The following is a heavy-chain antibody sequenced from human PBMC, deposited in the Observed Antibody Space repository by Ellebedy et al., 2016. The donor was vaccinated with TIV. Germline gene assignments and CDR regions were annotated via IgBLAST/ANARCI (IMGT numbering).Heavy chain of an antibody. Sequence: MPSETLSLTCTVSGGSISPYYWSWIRQPPGKGLEWIGYISYSGNTNYNPSLQSRVAISGDTSKNQFSLKLSSVTAADTAVYYCARHLSAVAGTFDYWGQGTLVTVSS. V-gene: IGHV4-59*08. J-gene: IGHJ4*02. D-gene: IGHD6-19*01. CDR2: ISYSGNT. CDR3: ARHLSAVAGTFDY. CDR1: GGSISPYY.